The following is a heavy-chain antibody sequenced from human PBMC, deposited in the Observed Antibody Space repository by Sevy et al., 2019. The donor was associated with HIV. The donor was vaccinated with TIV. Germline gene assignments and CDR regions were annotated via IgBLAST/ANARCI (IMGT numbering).Heavy chain of an antibody. V-gene: IGHV3-73*01. CDR1: GFTFSGSA. D-gene: IGHD6-6*01. J-gene: IGHJ6*03. CDR2: IRSKANSYAT. CDR3: TSSLGGPYSSSSMFYYYYMDV. Sequence: GGSLRLSCAASGFTFSGSAMHWVRQASGKGLEWVGRIRSKANSYATAYAASVKGRFTISRDDSKNTAYLQMNSQKTEDTAVYYCTSSLGGPYSSSSMFYYYYMDVWGKGTTVTVSS.